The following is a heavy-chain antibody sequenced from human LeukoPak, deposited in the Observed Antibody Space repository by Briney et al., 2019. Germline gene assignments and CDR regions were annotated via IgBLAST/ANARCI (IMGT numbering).Heavy chain of an antibody. Sequence: GGSLRLSCAASGFTFSSYGMHWVRQAPGKGLEWVAVISYDGSNKYYADSVKGRFTISRDNSKNTLYLQMNSLRAEDTAVYYWAKRGDYFDYWGQGTLVTVSS. J-gene: IGHJ4*02. CDR2: ISYDGSNK. V-gene: IGHV3-30*18. CDR1: GFTFSSYG. CDR3: AKRGDYFDY.